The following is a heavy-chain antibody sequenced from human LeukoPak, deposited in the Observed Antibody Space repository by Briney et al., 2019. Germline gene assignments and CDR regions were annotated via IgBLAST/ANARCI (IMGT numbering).Heavy chain of an antibody. CDR1: GYTFNNYD. J-gene: IGHJ4*02. CDR3: ARGLEDFDY. Sequence: ASVKVSCKASGYTFNNYDMHWVRQAPGQGLEWMGIINPNDDSTSYAQKFQGRVTMTRDTSTSTVYVELSSLRSEDTAVYYCARGLEDFDYWGQGTLVTVSS. CDR2: INPNDDST. V-gene: IGHV1-46*02.